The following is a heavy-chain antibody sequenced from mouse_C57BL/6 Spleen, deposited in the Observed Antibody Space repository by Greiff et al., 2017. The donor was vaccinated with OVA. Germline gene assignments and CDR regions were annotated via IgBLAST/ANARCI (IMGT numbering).Heavy chain of an antibody. CDR1: GYTFTSYW. J-gene: IGHJ1*03. D-gene: IGHD2-2*01. Sequence: QVQLQQPGAELVKPGASVKMSCKASGYTFTSYWITWVKQRPGQGLEWIGDFYPGRGSTNYNEKFKSKATLTVDTSSSTAYMQLSSLTSEDSAVYYGARREGYDGYWYFDVWGTGTTVTVSS. CDR3: ARREGYDGYWYFDV. V-gene: IGHV1-55*01. CDR2: FYPGRGST.